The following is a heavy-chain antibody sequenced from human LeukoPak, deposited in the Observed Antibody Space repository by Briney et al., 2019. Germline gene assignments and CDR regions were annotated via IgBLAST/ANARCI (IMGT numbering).Heavy chain of an antibody. Sequence: GGSLRLSCAASGFTFSNYGMHWVRQAPGKGLEWVVVISHDGSNNNYADSVKGRFTISRDNSKNTLYLQMNILRPEDTAVYYCAKVRVGTAHFDYWGQGTLVTVSS. CDR3: AKVRVGTAHFDY. CDR2: ISHDGSNN. V-gene: IGHV3-30*18. CDR1: GFTFSNYG. D-gene: IGHD2-15*01. J-gene: IGHJ4*02.